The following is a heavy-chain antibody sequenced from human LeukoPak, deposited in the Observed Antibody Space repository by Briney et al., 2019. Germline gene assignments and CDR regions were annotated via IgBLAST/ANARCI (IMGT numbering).Heavy chain of an antibody. Sequence: GGSLRLSCAASGFTFSDHYMDWVRQAPGKGLEWVGRIRNKANNYTTECAASVKGRFTISRDDSKNSLYLQMNSLKTEDTAVYYCSGSLVIWGQGTMVSVSS. CDR3: SGSLVI. CDR2: IRNKANNYTT. J-gene: IGHJ3*02. V-gene: IGHV3-72*01. D-gene: IGHD2-8*02. CDR1: GFTFSDHY.